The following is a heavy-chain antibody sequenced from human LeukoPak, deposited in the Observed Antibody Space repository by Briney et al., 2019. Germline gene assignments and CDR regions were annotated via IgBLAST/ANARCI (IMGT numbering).Heavy chain of an antibody. CDR3: ARDRAEAAGTDYYYYMDV. V-gene: IGHV1-8*03. Sequence: GASVKVSCKASGYTFTSYDINWVRQATGQGLEWMGWMNPNSGNTGYAQKFQGRVTITRNTSISTAYMELSSLRSEDTAVYYCARDRAEAAGTDYYYYMDVWGKGTTVTVSS. D-gene: IGHD6-13*01. CDR2: MNPNSGNT. CDR1: GYTFTSYD. J-gene: IGHJ6*03.